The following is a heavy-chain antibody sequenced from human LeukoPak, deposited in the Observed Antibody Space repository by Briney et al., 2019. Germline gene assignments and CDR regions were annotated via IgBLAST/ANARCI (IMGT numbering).Heavy chain of an antibody. CDR1: GGSMSTYY. D-gene: IGHD1-14*01. V-gene: IGHV4-59*01. J-gene: IGHJ4*02. Sequence: PSETLSLTCTVSGGSMSTYYWTWIRQPPGKGLEWIRFIYYTGSTNYNPSLKSRVTISVDTSKNQFSLKLSSVTAADTAVYYCAGMRITTPTVRTLDYWGQGTLVTVSS. CDR2: IYYTGST. CDR3: AGMRITTPTVRTLDY.